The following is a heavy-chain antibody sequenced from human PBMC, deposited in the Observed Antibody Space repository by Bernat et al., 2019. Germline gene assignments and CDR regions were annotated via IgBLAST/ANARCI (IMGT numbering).Heavy chain of an antibody. J-gene: IGHJ6*02. D-gene: IGHD3-9*01. CDR2: ISSSSSYI. Sequence: EVQLVESGGGLVKPGGSLRLSCAASGFTFSSYSMNWVRQAPGKGLEWVSSISSSSSYIYYADSVKGRFTISRDNAKNSLYLQMNSLRAEDTAVYYCARNYDILTGYSYMGGHYYYYGMDVWGQGTTVTVSS. CDR1: GFTFSSYS. CDR3: ARNYDILTGYSYMGGHYYYYGMDV. V-gene: IGHV3-21*01.